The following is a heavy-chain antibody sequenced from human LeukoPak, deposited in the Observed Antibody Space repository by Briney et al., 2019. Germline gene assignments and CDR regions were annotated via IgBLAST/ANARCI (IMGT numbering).Heavy chain of an antibody. V-gene: IGHV4-59*01. CDR1: SGSISSYY. J-gene: IGHJ2*01. CDR3: ASMSDWYFDL. D-gene: IGHD3-10*02. Sequence: SSETLSLTCTVSSGSISSYYWSWIRQPPGKGLEWIGYIYYSGSTNYNPSLKSRVTISVDTSKNQFSLKLSSVTAADTAVYYCASMSDWYFDLWGRGTLVTVSS. CDR2: IYYSGST.